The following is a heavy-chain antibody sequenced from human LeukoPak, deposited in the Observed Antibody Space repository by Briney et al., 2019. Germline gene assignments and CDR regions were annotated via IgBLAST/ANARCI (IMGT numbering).Heavy chain of an antibody. J-gene: IGHJ4*02. V-gene: IGHV1-69*04. D-gene: IGHD1-26*01. CDR3: ARGFSATRYFDY. Sequence: SVKVSCKASGGTFSSYAISWVRQAPGQGLEWMGRIIPILGIANYAQKFQGRVTITADKSTSTAYMELSGPRSEDTAVYYCARGFSATRYFDYWGQGTLVTVSS. CDR1: GGTFSSYA. CDR2: IIPILGIA.